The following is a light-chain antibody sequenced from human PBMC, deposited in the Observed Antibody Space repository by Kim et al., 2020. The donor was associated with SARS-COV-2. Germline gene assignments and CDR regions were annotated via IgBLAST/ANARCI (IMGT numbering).Light chain of an antibody. J-gene: IGKJ3*01. CDR3: MQGTHWPFT. CDR1: QRLVDSDGNIY. V-gene: IGKV2-30*01. Sequence: RAAITCRSSQRLVDSDGNIYLNWFHQRPGKSPRRLIYKVSNRDSGVPDRFSGSGSGTDFTLQISRVEAEDVGVYYCMQGTHWPFTFGPGTKVDIK. CDR2: KVS.